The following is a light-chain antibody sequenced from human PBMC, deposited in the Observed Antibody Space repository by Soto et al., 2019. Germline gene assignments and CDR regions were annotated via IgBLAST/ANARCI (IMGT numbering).Light chain of an antibody. CDR1: QRSPDS. Sequence: DIQMTQSPSTLAAFLGDRVTITCRANQRSPDSMAWYQQRPGKAPKLLFYTASSLESGVPSRYSGSGSGTESMLTTSSLQPYDCATYYCQQYHSWTFGQGTTVEIK. J-gene: IGKJ1*01. CDR3: QQYHSWT. CDR2: TAS. V-gene: IGKV1-5*03.